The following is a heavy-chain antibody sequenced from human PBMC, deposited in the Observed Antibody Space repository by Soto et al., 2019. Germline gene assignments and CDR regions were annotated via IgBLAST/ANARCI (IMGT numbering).Heavy chain of an antibody. Sequence: ASVKVSCKASGYTFTSYYVHWVRQAPGQGLEWMGIINPSGGSTNYAQKFQGRVTMTRDTSTSTVYMELSSLRSEDTAVHYCARPRYDAAAGNYFDYWGQGTPVTVSS. J-gene: IGHJ4*02. CDR1: GYTFTSYY. CDR3: ARPRYDAAAGNYFDY. D-gene: IGHD6-13*01. V-gene: IGHV1-46*01. CDR2: INPSGGST.